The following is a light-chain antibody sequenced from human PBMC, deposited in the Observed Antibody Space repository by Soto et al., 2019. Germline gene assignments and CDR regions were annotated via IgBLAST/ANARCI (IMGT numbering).Light chain of an antibody. Sequence: DIQMTQSPSSLSASVGDRVTISFRASAEISNCLAWYQRKPGNAPTLLIYGATTVQSGVPSRFSGSGSGTEFTLTISSLQTEDVATYYCQKYDTAPLTFGGGTKVDI. CDR2: GAT. CDR3: QKYDTAPLT. CDR1: AEISNC. V-gene: IGKV1-27*01. J-gene: IGKJ4*01.